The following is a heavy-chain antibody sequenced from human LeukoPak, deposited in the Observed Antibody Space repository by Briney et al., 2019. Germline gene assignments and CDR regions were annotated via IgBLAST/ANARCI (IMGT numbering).Heavy chain of an antibody. D-gene: IGHD3-10*01. CDR2: ISSSGGNT. J-gene: IGHJ4*02. CDR1: GFTFSSYA. Sequence: GGSLRLSCAASGFTFSSYAMSWVRRAPGKGLEWVSGISSSGGNTYYADSVKGRFTISRDNSKNTLYLQMHSLRAEDTALHYCPLAGVSGRTYWGQGTLVTVSS. CDR3: PLAGVSGRTY. V-gene: IGHV3-23*01.